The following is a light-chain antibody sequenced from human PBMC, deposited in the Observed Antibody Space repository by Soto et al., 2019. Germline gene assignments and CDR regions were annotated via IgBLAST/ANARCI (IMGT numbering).Light chain of an antibody. CDR1: QSVSSN. Sequence: EIVMTQSPATLSVSPGERATLSCRASQSVSSNLAWYQQKPGQAPRLLIYGASTRATGIPARFSGSGYGTEFTITISSLQSEDFAVYYCQQYNNWPLTFGGGTKVEIK. V-gene: IGKV3-15*01. CDR3: QQYNNWPLT. CDR2: GAS. J-gene: IGKJ4*01.